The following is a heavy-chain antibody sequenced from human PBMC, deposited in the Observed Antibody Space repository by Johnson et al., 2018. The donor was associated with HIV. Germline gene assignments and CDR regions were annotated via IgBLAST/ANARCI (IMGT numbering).Heavy chain of an antibody. V-gene: IGHV3-43*01. CDR2: ISWDGGST. Sequence: VQLVESGGVVVQPGGSLRLSCAASGFTFDDYTMHWVRQAPGKGLEWVSLISWDGGSTYYADSVKGRFTISRDNAKKSLYLQMNSLRAEDTALYHCARVTIFGVVIDHDAFEIWGQGTMVTVSS. CDR3: ARVTIFGVVIDHDAFEI. CDR1: GFTFDDYT. J-gene: IGHJ3*02. D-gene: IGHD3-3*01.